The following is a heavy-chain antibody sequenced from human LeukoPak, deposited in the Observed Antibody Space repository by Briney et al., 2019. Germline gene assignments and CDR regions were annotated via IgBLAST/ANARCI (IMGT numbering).Heavy chain of an antibody. Sequence: SETLSLTCAVYGGSFSGYYWSWIRQPPGKGLEWIGEINHSGSTNYNPSLKSRVTISVDTSKNQFSLKLSSVTAADTAVYYCARRGYDILTGYPYYFDYWGQGTLVTVSS. D-gene: IGHD3-9*01. CDR2: INHSGST. J-gene: IGHJ4*02. V-gene: IGHV4-34*01. CDR1: GGSFSGYY. CDR3: ARRGYDILTGYPYYFDY.